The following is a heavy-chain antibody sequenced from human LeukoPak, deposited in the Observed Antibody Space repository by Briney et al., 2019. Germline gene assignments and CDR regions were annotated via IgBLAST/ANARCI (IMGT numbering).Heavy chain of an antibody. D-gene: IGHD5-12*01. V-gene: IGHV4-38-2*02. CDR3: ARAGNSGYDPHFDY. Sequence: SETLSLTCTVSGYSISSGYYWGWIRQPPGKGLEWIGSIYHSGSTYYNPSLKSRVTISVDKSKNQFSLKLSSVTAADTAVYYCARAGNSGYDPHFDYWGQGTLVTVSS. CDR2: IYHSGST. J-gene: IGHJ4*02. CDR1: GYSISSGYY.